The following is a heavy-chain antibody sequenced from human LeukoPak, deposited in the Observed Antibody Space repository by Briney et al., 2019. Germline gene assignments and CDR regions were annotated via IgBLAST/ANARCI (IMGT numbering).Heavy chain of an antibody. CDR1: GFAFYDFA. CDR3: SRNGLVDFDY. Sequence: GGSLRLSCTPSGFAFYDFAMSWVRQPAGKGGERVGFIRRRAYGGASEYAACGKGRLIIDRDKWKGNAYLQMNSLKTEDTAVYYCSRNGLVDFDYWGQGSRVIVSP. CDR2: IRRRAYGGAS. V-gene: IGHV3-49*04. J-gene: IGHJ4*02.